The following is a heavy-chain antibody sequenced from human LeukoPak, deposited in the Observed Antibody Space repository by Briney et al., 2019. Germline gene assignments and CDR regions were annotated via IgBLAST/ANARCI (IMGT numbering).Heavy chain of an antibody. V-gene: IGHV4-39*01. Sequence: SETLSLTCFVSGGSLGSPDYYWGWIRQPPGKGLEWIGTIDYSGTTYYNPSLERRLTISIDTSKNQFSLRLTSVTAADTAVYFCARHDSLGSLNWFDPWGQGTLITVSS. CDR1: GGSLGSPDYY. CDR3: ARHDSLGSLNWFDP. D-gene: IGHD3-10*01. J-gene: IGHJ5*02. CDR2: IDYSGTT.